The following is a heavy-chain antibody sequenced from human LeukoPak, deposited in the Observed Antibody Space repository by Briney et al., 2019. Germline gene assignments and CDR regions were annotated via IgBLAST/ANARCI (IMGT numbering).Heavy chain of an antibody. J-gene: IGHJ4*02. V-gene: IGHV3-64*04. D-gene: IGHD6-25*01. CDR2: ISSNGGST. CDR3: AKDLRRIAAYYFDY. CDR1: GFTFSSYA. Sequence: PGGSLRLSCSASGFTFSSYAMHWVRQAPGKGLEYVSAISSNGGSTYYADSVKGRFTISRDNSKNTLYLQTNSLRAEDTAVYYCAKDLRRIAAYYFDYWGQGTLVTVSS.